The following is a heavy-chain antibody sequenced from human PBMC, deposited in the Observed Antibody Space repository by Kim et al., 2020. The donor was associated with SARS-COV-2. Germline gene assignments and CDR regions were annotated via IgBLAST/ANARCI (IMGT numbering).Heavy chain of an antibody. CDR2: ISWDGGST. CDR1: GFTFDDYT. Sequence: GGSLRLSCAASGFTFDDYTMHWVRQAPGKGLEWVSLISWDGGSTYYADSVKGRFTISRDNSKNSLYLQMNSLRTEDTALYYCAKDTCSGGSCGRGYYGMDVWGPGTTVTVSS. CDR3: AKDTCSGGSCGRGYYGMDV. V-gene: IGHV3-43*01. J-gene: IGHJ6*02. D-gene: IGHD2-15*01.